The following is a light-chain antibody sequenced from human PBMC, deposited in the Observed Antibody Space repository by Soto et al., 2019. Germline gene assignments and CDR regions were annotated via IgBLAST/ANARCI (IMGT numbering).Light chain of an antibody. CDR3: ATWDSRLSVVM. CDR2: DSH. V-gene: IGLV1-51*01. CDR1: TSNIGNNH. J-gene: IGLJ3*02. Sequence: QSVLTQPPSVSAAPGQKVTISCSGSTSNIGNNHVSWYQHLPGKAPKLLIYDSHTRPSGIPDRFSGSKSGTSATLGLTGLQTGDEADYYCATWDSRLSVVMFGGGTKLTVL.